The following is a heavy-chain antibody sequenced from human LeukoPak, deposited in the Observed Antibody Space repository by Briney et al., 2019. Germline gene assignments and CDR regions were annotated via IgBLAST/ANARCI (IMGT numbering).Heavy chain of an antibody. J-gene: IGHJ6*03. CDR1: GYTFTSYD. Sequence: ASVKVSCKASGYTFTSYDINWVRQAPGQGLEWMGWISAYNGNTNYAQKLQGRVTMTTDTSTSTAYMELRSLRSDDTAVYYCAREADYDILTGYYYYYYYMDVWGKGTTVTVSS. CDR2: ISAYNGNT. CDR3: AREADYDILTGYYYYYYYMDV. V-gene: IGHV1-18*01. D-gene: IGHD3-9*01.